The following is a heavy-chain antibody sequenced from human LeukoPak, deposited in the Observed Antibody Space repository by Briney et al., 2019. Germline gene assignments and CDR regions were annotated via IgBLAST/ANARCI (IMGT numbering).Heavy chain of an antibody. D-gene: IGHD4-17*01. CDR2: IYYSGST. CDR1: GGSISSHY. CDR3: ARGGTTVTPGLLWFDP. Sequence: SETLSLTCSVSGGSISSHYWSWIRQPPGKGLQWIGYIYYSGSTKYKPSLKSRVTISVDTSKNQFSLKLSSVTAADTVVYYCARGGTTVTPGLLWFDPWGQGTLVTVSS. V-gene: IGHV4-59*11. J-gene: IGHJ5*02.